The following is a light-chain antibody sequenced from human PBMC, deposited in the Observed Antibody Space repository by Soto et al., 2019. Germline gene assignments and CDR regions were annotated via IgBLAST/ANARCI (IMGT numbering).Light chain of an antibody. V-gene: IGKV1-9*01. Sequence: IQLTQSPSSLSASVGDRVTITCRASQDIGIYLAWYQQKPGKAPNLLIYAASSLQRGVPSRFSGSGSGTDFTLTIRSLQPEDFATYHCQQISSYPVTFCQGTKVDIK. CDR2: AAS. J-gene: IGKJ1*01. CDR3: QQISSYPVT. CDR1: QDIGIY.